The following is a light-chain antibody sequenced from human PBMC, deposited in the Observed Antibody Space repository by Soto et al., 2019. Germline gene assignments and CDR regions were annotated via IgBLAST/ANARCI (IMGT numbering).Light chain of an antibody. CDR1: QSISSL. J-gene: IGKJ1*01. V-gene: IGKV3-15*01. CDR3: QQYNLWPRT. Sequence: EIVITPSPATLSVSPGDRATLSCRASQSISSLLAWYQQKPGQAPRLLIYGASARATGIPARFSGSGSGTEFTLTISSLQSEDFAVYYCQQYNLWPRTFGQGTKV. CDR2: GAS.